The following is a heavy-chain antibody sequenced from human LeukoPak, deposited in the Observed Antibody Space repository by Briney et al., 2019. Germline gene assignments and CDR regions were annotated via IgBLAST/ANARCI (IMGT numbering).Heavy chain of an antibody. Sequence: SSETLSLTCAVYGGSFSGYYWSWIRQPPGKGLEWIGEINHSGSTNYNPSLKSRVTISVDTSKNQFSLKLSSVTAADTAVYYCARGRERVTIFGVVRFYAFDIWGQGTMVTVSS. V-gene: IGHV4-34*01. CDR2: INHSGST. D-gene: IGHD3-3*01. J-gene: IGHJ3*02. CDR1: GGSFSGYY. CDR3: ARGRERVTIFGVVRFYAFDI.